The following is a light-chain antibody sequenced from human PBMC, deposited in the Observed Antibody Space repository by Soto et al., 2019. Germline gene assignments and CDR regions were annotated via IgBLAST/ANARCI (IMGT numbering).Light chain of an antibody. CDR2: AAS. CDR1: QGIRND. V-gene: IGKV1-17*01. Sequence: VHMTLSPSSLSASVGYRVTITCRASQGIRNDLGWHQQKPGKAPNRPIYAASSLQSGVPSRFSGSRSGTEFPLTISSLQPDDFATYYCQHYNSYSEAFGQGTKV. J-gene: IGKJ1*01. CDR3: QHYNSYSEA.